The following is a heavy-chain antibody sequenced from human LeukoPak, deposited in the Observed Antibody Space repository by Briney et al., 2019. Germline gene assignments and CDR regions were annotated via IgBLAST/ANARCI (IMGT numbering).Heavy chain of an antibody. Sequence: SQTLSLTCTVSSGSISSGSYYWSWIRQPAGKGLEWIGRIYTSGNTNYNPSLKSRVTISVDTSKNQFSLKLSSVTAADTAVYYCARGHFKAAWRPIRWFDPWGQGTLVTVSS. CDR3: ARGHFKAAWRPIRWFDP. CDR1: SGSISSGSYY. D-gene: IGHD3-3*01. J-gene: IGHJ5*02. CDR2: IYTSGNT. V-gene: IGHV4-61*02.